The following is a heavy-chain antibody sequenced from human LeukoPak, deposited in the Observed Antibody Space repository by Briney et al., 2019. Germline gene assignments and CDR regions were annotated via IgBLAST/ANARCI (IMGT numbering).Heavy chain of an antibody. CDR1: GGSLRDYF. V-gene: IGHV4-34*01. Sequence: SETLSLTCAVSGGSLRDYFWNWIRQPPGKGLEWLGEISYSGTTNSNPSLRSRVAVSIDTSKNQFSLRLTSVTAADTAVYFCARADVNFPAYTAFFDNWGPGVLVTVSA. CDR2: ISYSGTT. D-gene: IGHD2-21*02. J-gene: IGHJ4*02. CDR3: ARADVNFPAYTAFFDN.